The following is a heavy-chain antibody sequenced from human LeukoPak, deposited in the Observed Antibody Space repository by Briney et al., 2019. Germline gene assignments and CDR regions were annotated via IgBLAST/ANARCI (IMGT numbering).Heavy chain of an antibody. CDR1: EFSLSSYS. D-gene: IGHD2-2*01. CDR2: ISSSGRTV. V-gene: IGHV3-48*01. Sequence: GGSLRLSCAASEFSLSSYSMDWFRQTPGKGLEWISYISSSGRTVYYADSVEGRFTVSRDNAKNALYLEMNDLRAEDSAVYYCARDINYCTPTRCHRNWFDPRGQGTLVTDSS. J-gene: IGHJ5*02. CDR3: ARDINYCTPTRCHRNWFDP.